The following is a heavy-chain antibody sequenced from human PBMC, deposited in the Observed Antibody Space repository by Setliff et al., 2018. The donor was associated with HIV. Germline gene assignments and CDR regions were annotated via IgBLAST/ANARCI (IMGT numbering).Heavy chain of an antibody. V-gene: IGHV1-69*10. CDR3: ARPLDYYYDSSGYSGAFDI. CDR1: GGTFSSYA. CDR2: IIPILGIA. J-gene: IGHJ3*02. D-gene: IGHD3-22*01. Sequence: SVKVSCKASGGTFSSYAISWVRQAPGQGLGWMGGIIPILGIANYAQKFQGRVTITADKSTSTAYMELSSLRSDDTAVYYCARPLDYYYDSSGYSGAFDIWGQGTMVTVSS.